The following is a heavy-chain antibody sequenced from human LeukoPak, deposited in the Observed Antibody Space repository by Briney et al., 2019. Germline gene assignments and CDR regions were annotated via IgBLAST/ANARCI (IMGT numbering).Heavy chain of an antibody. J-gene: IGHJ4*02. V-gene: IGHV3-30*03. D-gene: IGHD6-13*01. CDR3: ARGQGSSWRGTFDY. Sequence: GGSLRLSCAASGFTFSSYGMHWVRQAPGKGLEWVAVISYDGSNKYYAESVKGRFTISRDNSKNTLYLQMNSLRAEDTAVYYCARGQGSSWRGTFDYWGQGTLVTVSS. CDR1: GFTFSSYG. CDR2: ISYDGSNK.